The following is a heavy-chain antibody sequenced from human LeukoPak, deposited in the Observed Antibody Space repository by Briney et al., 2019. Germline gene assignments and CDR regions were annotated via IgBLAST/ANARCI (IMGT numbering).Heavy chain of an antibody. CDR1: GGSISSYY. CDR2: IYYSGST. J-gene: IGHJ4*02. CDR3: ARASITMVRGAHDY. Sequence: SETLSLTCTVSGGSISSYYWSWIRQPPGKGLEWIGYIYYSGSTYYNPSLKSRVTISVDTPKNQFSLKLSSVTAADTAVYYCARASITMVRGAHDYWGQGTLVTVSS. D-gene: IGHD3-10*01. V-gene: IGHV4-59*12.